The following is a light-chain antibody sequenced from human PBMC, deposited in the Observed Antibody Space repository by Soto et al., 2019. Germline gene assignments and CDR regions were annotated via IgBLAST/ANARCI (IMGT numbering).Light chain of an antibody. J-gene: IGKJ4*01. CDR3: QESYTVPAVS. Sequence: DIQMTQSPSSLSASLGDRVTITCRASQNIDNYLNWYQHKPGKAPKLLIYATSTLQSGVPSRFSGSGSGTEFTLTISSLQPEDCATYFCQESYTVPAVSFGGGTKVDIK. CDR2: ATS. V-gene: IGKV1-39*01. CDR1: QNIDNY.